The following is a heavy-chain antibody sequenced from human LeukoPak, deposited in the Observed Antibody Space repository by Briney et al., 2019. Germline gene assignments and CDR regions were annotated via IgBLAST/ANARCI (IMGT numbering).Heavy chain of an antibody. Sequence: ASVKVSCKVSGYTLTELSMHWVRQAPGKGLEWTGGFDPEDGETIYVQKFQGRVTMTEDTSTDTAYMELSSLRSEDTAVYYCATELRYQIGHYLDYWGQGALVTVSS. V-gene: IGHV1-24*01. CDR1: GYTLTELS. CDR2: FDPEDGET. J-gene: IGHJ4*02. CDR3: ATELRYQIGHYLDY. D-gene: IGHD2-2*01.